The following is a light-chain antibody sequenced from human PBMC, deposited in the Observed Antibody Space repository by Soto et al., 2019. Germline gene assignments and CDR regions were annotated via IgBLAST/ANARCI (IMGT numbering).Light chain of an antibody. Sequence: QSVLTQSPSVSAAPGQQDTISCSGSSSNIGNNYVSWYQQLPGTAPKLLIYDNNKRPSGIPDQFSGSKSGTSGTLDITGLQTGDEADYYCATWDGSLPGEVFGGGTKLTVL. CDR2: DNN. CDR1: SSNIGNNY. CDR3: ATWDGSLPGEV. J-gene: IGLJ2*01. V-gene: IGLV1-51*01.